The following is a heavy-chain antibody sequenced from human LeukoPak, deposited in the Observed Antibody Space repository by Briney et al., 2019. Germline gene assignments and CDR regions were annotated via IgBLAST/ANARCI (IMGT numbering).Heavy chain of an antibody. CDR3: ARGGSYYDSSGYYDAFDI. V-gene: IGHV1-2*02. CDR2: INPNSGGT. D-gene: IGHD3-22*01. J-gene: IGHJ3*02. CDR1: GYTFTGYY. Sequence: ASVKVSCKASGYTFTGYYMHWVRQAPGQGLEWMGWINPNSGGTNYAQKFQGRVTMTRDTSISTAYMELSRPRSDDTAVYYCARGGSYYDSSGYYDAFDIWGQGTMVTVSS.